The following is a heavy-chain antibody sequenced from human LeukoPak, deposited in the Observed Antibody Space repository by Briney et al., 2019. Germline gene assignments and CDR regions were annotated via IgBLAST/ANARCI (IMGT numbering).Heavy chain of an antibody. D-gene: IGHD2-2*01. Sequence: GASVKVSCKASGYTLITYGISWVRQAPGQGLEWMGWISAYSGRTSYAQKLQGRVTMTTDTSTNTAYMELRSLSSDDTAVYYCAREASTSWCVDYWGQGTLVTVSS. CDR2: ISAYSGRT. J-gene: IGHJ4*02. CDR3: AREASTSWCVDY. V-gene: IGHV1-18*01. CDR1: GYTLITYG.